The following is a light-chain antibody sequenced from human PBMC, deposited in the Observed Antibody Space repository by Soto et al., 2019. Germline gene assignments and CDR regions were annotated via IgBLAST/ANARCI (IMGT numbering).Light chain of an antibody. Sequence: EIGMPQSPATLPVSAGERVTLSCRASQSVSTNLAWYKQKPGQAPRLLIYGASTRATGIPARFSGSGSGTDFTLTISSLQSEDFAVYYCQQYNNWPPLTFGGGTKVEIK. J-gene: IGKJ4*01. CDR2: GAS. V-gene: IGKV3D-15*01. CDR1: QSVSTN. CDR3: QQYNNWPPLT.